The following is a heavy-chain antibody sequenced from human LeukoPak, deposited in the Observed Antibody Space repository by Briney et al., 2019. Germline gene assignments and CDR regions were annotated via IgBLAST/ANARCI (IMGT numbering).Heavy chain of an antibody. D-gene: IGHD3-22*01. CDR3: ARVQPQNGYYDSSGMKG. J-gene: IGHJ4*02. CDR1: GYTFTSYD. Sequence: ASVKVSCKASGYTFTSYDINWVRQAPGQGLEWMGWMNPNSGNTGYAQKFQGRVTMTRNTSISTAYMELSSLRSEDTAVYYCARVQPQNGYYDSSGMKGWGQGTLVTVSS. CDR2: MNPNSGNT. V-gene: IGHV1-8*01.